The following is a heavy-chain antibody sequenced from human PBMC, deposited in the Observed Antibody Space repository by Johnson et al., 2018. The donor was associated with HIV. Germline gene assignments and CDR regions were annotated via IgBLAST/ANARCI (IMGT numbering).Heavy chain of an antibody. CDR1: GFTFSTYA. D-gene: IGHD5-24*01. J-gene: IGHJ3*02. V-gene: IGHV3-64*04. CDR3: AKDIGDGYNRWGAFDI. CDR2: ISNNGGST. Sequence: QVQLVESGGGLVQPGGSLRLSCAASGFTFSTYAMHWVRQAPGKGLEYVSAISNNGGSTYYADSVKGRFTISRDNSKNTLYLQMNSLRAEDTAVYYCAKDIGDGYNRWGAFDIWGQGTMVTVSS.